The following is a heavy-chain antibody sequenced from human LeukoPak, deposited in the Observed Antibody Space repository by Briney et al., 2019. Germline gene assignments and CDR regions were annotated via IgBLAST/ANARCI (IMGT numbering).Heavy chain of an antibody. CDR3: TRAASSGPLFTYHMDV. D-gene: IGHD3-22*01. Sequence: PSETLSLTCTVSGGSMTSSSYYWGWIRQPPGKGLEWIGSIYYSGSTYYNPSLKSRVTISLDTSKNQFSLKLNSVTAADTAVYYCTRAASSGPLFTYHMDVWGKGTTVTVSS. CDR2: IYYSGST. CDR1: GGSMTSSSYY. J-gene: IGHJ6*03. V-gene: IGHV4-39*07.